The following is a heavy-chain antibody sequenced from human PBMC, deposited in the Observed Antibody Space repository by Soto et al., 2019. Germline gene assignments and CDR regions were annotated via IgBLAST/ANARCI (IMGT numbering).Heavy chain of an antibody. V-gene: IGHV3-21*01. CDR2: ISSSSSYI. D-gene: IGHD6-13*01. CDR3: ARDLGYSSSWNAFDI. Sequence: GGSLRLSCAASGFTFSSYSMNWVRQAPGKGLEWVSSISSSSSYIYYADSVKGRFTISRDNAKNSLYLQMNSLRAEDTAVYYCARDLGYSSSWNAFDIWGQGTMVTVSS. CDR1: GFTFSSYS. J-gene: IGHJ3*02.